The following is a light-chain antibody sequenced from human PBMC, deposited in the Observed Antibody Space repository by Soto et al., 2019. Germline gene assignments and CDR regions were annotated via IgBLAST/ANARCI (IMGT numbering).Light chain of an antibody. CDR1: SSNIGSKT. CDR2: SNN. CDR3: AAWDDSRNGVV. J-gene: IGLJ2*01. Sequence: QYVLTQPPSASGTPGQRVTISCSGSSSNIGSKTVNWYQQLPGTAPKLLIYSNNQRPSGVPDRFSGSKSGTSASLAISGLQSEDEADYYCAAWDDSRNGVVFGGGTKLTVL. V-gene: IGLV1-44*01.